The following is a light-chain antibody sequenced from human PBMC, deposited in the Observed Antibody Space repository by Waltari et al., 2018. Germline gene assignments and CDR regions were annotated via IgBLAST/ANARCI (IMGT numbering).Light chain of an antibody. J-gene: IGLJ1*01. V-gene: IGLV2-23*02. CDR1: SSDGGNYNL. CDR2: EVT. CDR3: CSYAGLGIYV. Sequence: QSGLTQPASVSGSPGQSITISCTGTSSDGGNYNLVSWYQQYPGKAPKLRVYEVTKRTSGVSDRFSGSKSGNTASLTIYGLQSEDEADYYCCSYAGLGIYVFGTGTKVTVL.